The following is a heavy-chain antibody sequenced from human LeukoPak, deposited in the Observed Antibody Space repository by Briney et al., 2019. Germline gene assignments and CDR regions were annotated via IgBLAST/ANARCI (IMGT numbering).Heavy chain of an antibody. D-gene: IGHD2/OR15-2a*01. CDR2: ISNNGGRT. CDR1: GFSFSSNT. V-gene: IGHV3-23*01. Sequence: GGSLRLSCAGSGFSFSSNTMSWVRQAPGRGREWASAISNNGGRTDYADSVKGRFTISRDNSKSTLYLHMDSLRAEDTAVYHCARDEDTSALSEYWGQGTLVTVSS. J-gene: IGHJ4*02. CDR3: ARDEDTSALSEY.